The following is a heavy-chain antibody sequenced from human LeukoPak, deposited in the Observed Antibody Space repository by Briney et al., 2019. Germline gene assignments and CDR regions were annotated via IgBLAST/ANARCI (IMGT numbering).Heavy chain of an antibody. CDR2: INHSGST. Sequence: SETLSLTCAVYGGSFSGYYWSWIRQPPGKGLEWIGEINHSGSTNYNPSLKSRVTISVDTSKNQFSLKLSSVTAADTAVYYCARNQWLVRDWFDPWGQGTLVTVSS. D-gene: IGHD6-19*01. V-gene: IGHV4-34*01. CDR1: GGSFSGYY. J-gene: IGHJ5*02. CDR3: ARNQWLVRDWFDP.